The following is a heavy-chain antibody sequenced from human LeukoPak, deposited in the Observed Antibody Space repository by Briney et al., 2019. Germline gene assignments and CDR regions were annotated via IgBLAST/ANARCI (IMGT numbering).Heavy chain of an antibody. CDR1: GGSFSGYY. Sequence: SETLSLTCAVYGGSFSGYYWSWIRQPPGKGLEWIGEINHSGSTNYNPSLKSRVTISVDTSKNQFSLKLSSVTAADTAVYYCARGRGYSYGPFDYWGKGTLVTVSS. V-gene: IGHV4-34*01. CDR2: INHSGST. CDR3: ARGRGYSYGPFDY. J-gene: IGHJ4*02. D-gene: IGHD5-18*01.